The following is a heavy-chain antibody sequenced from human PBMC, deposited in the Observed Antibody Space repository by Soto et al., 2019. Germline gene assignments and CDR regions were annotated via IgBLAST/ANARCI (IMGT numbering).Heavy chain of an antibody. Sequence: GGSLRPSCAVSGFTLSSHWISWVRQAPGKGLEWVANIKQDGSEKYYVDSVKGRFTISRDNAKNSLYLQMNSLRAEDTAVYYCARDEWPLDWGQGTLVTV. J-gene: IGHJ4*02. V-gene: IGHV3-7*01. CDR2: IKQDGSEK. CDR1: GFTLSSHW. CDR3: ARDEWPLD. D-gene: IGHD3-3*01.